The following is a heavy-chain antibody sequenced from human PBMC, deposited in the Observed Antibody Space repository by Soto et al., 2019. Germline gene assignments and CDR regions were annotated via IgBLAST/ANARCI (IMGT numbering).Heavy chain of an antibody. Sequence: ASVKVSCKASGYTFPSYGISWVRQAPGQGLEWMGWISAYNGNTNYAQKLQGRVTMTTDTSTSSAYMDLRSPRPVATAVYYLASALYITFYNYDVMAVWRLGATVSV. CDR2: ISAYNGNT. CDR1: GYTFPSYG. J-gene: IGHJ6*01. D-gene: IGHD3-10*01. V-gene: IGHV1-18*01. CDR3: ASALYITFYNYDVMAV.